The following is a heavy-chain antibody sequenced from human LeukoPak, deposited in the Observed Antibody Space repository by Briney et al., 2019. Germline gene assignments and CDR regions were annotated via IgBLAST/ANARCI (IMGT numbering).Heavy chain of an antibody. J-gene: IGHJ6*03. CDR2: INWNGRSI. V-gene: IGHV3-20*04. CDR3: ARVYELREEDYYYYYMDV. CDR1: RFTFDEYG. D-gene: IGHD5/OR15-5a*01. Sequence: GGSLRLSCAASRFTFDEYGMSWVRQTAGKGLEWVSGINWNGRSIGYADSVKGRFTVSRDNAKNSLYLQMNSLRAEDTALYYCARVYELREEDYYYYYMDVWGKGTTVTVSS.